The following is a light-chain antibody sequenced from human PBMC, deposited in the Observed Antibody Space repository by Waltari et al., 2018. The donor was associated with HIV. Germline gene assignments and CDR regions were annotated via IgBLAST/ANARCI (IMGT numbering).Light chain of an antibody. CDR3: ASWDDSLGGYWI. Sequence: QSVVTQPPSASGTLGQRVTISCSGGTSTTGSNYVSWYQHLPGTSPKLLIYMNDQRPSGVPDRISGSKSGTSASLAISGLRSEDEADYYCASWDDSLGGYWIFGGGTNLTVL. CDR1: TSTTGSNY. J-gene: IGLJ2*01. V-gene: IGLV1-47*01. CDR2: MND.